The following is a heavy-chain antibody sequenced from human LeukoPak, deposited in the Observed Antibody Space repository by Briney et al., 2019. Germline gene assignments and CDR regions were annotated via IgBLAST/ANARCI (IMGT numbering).Heavy chain of an antibody. V-gene: IGHV3-23*01. CDR2: ISASGGST. CDR3: AKDQRRESPHYLDS. J-gene: IGHJ4*02. Sequence: GSLRLSCAASGSTFSSSAMSWVRQVPGKGLEWVSGISASGGSTNYADSVRGRFTISRDNSKNTLYVQMNSLRDEDTALYYCAKDQRRESPHYLDSWGQGTLVTVSS. CDR1: GSTFSSSA.